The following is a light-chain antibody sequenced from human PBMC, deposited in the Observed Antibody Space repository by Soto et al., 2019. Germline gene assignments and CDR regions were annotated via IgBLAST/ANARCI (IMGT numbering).Light chain of an antibody. J-gene: IGKJ2*01. Sequence: ENVLTQSPATLSLSPGERATLSCRASQSVGSYLAWYQQKPGQAPGLLIYDASNRATGIPARFTGSGSGTDFTLTISSLEPEDFAVYYCQQRSNWPPTFGQGTKLEIK. CDR1: QSVGSY. CDR2: DAS. V-gene: IGKV3-11*01. CDR3: QQRSNWPPT.